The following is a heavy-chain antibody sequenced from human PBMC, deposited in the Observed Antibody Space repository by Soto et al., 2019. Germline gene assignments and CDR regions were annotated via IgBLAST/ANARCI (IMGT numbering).Heavy chain of an antibody. D-gene: IGHD6-13*01. CDR2: IIPIFGTA. V-gene: IGHV1-69*01. J-gene: IGHJ6*02. Sequence: QVQLVQSGAEVKKPGSSVKVSCKASGGTFSSYAISWVRQAPGQGLEWMGGIIPIFGTANYAQKFQGRVTITADESTSTAYMELSSLRSEDTAVYYCARVGMAAAGTYYYYGMDVWGQGTMVTVSS. CDR3: ARVGMAAAGTYYYYGMDV. CDR1: GGTFSSYA.